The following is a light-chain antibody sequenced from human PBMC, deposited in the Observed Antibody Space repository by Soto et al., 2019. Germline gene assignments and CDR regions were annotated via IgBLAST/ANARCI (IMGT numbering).Light chain of an antibody. J-gene: IGKJ5*01. CDR2: GTS. CDR3: QQYGSSIT. Sequence: TQSPSSLSLSPGERATLPCRASQSVKSSYLAWYQHKPGQAPRLLIYGTSSRATGIPDRFSGSGSGTDFTLTISRLEPEDFAVYYCQQYGSSITFGQGTRLEIK. CDR1: QSVKSSY. V-gene: IGKV3-20*01.